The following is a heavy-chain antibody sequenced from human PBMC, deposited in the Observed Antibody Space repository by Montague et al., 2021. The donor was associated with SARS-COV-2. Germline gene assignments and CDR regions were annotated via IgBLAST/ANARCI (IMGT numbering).Heavy chain of an antibody. V-gene: IGHV3-23*03. CDR2: IYGDGRGT. D-gene: IGHD3-10*01. CDR3: AKHTVYDLAELLSPLDH. J-gene: IGHJ4*02. CDR1: GFTFSTYA. Sequence: SLRLSCAASGFTFSTYAMSWVRQAPGKGLEWVSVIYGDGRGTYYAESVKGRSTISRDNSKSTLYLQMNSVRADDTAVYYCAKHTVYDLAELLSPLDHWGQGTLVTVSS.